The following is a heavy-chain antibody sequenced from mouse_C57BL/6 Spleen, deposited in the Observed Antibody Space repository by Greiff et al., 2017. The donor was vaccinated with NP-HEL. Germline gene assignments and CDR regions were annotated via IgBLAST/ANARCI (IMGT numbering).Heavy chain of an antibody. J-gene: IGHJ1*03. CDR2: IRNKANGYTT. Sequence: EVMLVESGGGLVQPGGSLSLSCAASGFTFTDYYMSWVRQPPGKALEWLGFIRNKANGYTTEYSASVKGRFTISRDNSQSILYLQMNALRAEDSATYYCARYPLYGSSYYWYFDVWGTGTTVTVSS. D-gene: IGHD1-1*01. CDR3: ARYPLYGSSYYWYFDV. CDR1: GFTFTDYY. V-gene: IGHV7-3*01.